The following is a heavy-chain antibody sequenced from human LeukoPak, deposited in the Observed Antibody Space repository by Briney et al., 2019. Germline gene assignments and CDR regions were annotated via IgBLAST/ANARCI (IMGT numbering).Heavy chain of an antibody. D-gene: IGHD2-2*01. Sequence: GGSLRLSCAASGFTFSSYATSWIRQAPGKGLEWVSAISGSGGSTYYADSVKGRFTISRDNSKNTLYLQMNSLRAEDTAVYYCAKDIVVVPAANIAAAGNYWGQGTLVTVSS. CDR2: ISGSGGST. J-gene: IGHJ4*02. V-gene: IGHV3-23*01. CDR3: AKDIVVVPAANIAAAGNY. CDR1: GFTFSSYA.